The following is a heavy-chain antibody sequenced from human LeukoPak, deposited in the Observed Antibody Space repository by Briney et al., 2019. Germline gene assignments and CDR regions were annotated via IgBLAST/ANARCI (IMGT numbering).Heavy chain of an antibody. CDR1: GFTFSSYY. CDR2: ISSSSNYI. J-gene: IGHJ4*02. Sequence: GGSLRLSCAASGFTFSSYYMHWVRQAPGKGLEWVSSISSSSNYIYYADSVKGRFTISRDNAKNSLYLQMNSLRAEDTAVYYCARSSYDYVWGSYRNEYYFDYWGQGTLVTVSS. CDR3: ARSSYDYVWGSYRNEYYFDY. V-gene: IGHV3-21*01. D-gene: IGHD3-16*02.